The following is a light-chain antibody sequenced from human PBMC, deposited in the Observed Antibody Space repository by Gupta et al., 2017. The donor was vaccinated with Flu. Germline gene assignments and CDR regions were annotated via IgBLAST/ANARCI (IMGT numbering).Light chain of an antibody. CDR3: QHKDSCPST. V-gene: IGKV3-15*01. CDR1: HSIGSG. J-gene: IGKJ1*01. CDR2: GAS. Sequence: PATLSVSPGKSVTIYCRASHSIGSGLAWYQQKPGQAPSLLISGASTRAAGISDRFSGSGFGTEFTLTVSSLQSEDFAVYYCQHKDSCPSTFGQGTKVEIK.